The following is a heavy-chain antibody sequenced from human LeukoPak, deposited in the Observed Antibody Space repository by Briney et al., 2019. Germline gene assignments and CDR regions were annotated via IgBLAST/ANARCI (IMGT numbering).Heavy chain of an antibody. CDR2: MYASGGT. J-gene: IGHJ4*02. D-gene: IGHD3-9*01. CDR1: GFTVSSKN. Sequence: GGSLRLSCAASGFTVSSKNTSWVRQAPGKGLEWVSVMYASGGTYYADSVKGRFTISRDTSKNTLYLQMNTLRADDTAVYYCARATGTPLDYWGQGTLVTVSS. CDR3: ARATGTPLDY. V-gene: IGHV3-66*01.